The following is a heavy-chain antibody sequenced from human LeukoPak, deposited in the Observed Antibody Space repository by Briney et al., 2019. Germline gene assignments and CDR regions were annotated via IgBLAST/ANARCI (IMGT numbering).Heavy chain of an antibody. CDR3: ARQTYGSGSYYNLDC. Sequence: SETLSLTCSVSGASISSSSYYWGWIRQPPGKGLEWIGSIQYSGRTFYSPSLKSRVVIFEDTSKNQFSLKLGSVTAADTAVYYCARQTYGSGSYYNLDCWGQGTLVTVSS. V-gene: IGHV4-39*01. CDR2: IQYSGRT. J-gene: IGHJ4*02. CDR1: GASISSSSYY. D-gene: IGHD3-10*01.